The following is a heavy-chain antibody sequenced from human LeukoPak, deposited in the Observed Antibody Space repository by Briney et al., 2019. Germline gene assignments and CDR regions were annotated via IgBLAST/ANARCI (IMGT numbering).Heavy chain of an antibody. CDR2: IYYSGST. V-gene: IGHV4-59*01. Sequence: SETLSLACTVSGGSISSYYWSWIRQPPGKGLEWIGYIYYSGSTNYNPSLKSRVTISVDTSKNQFSLKLSSVTAADTAVYYCARRSGLLWFGEPTTEAWFDPWGQGTLVTVSS. CDR1: GGSISSYY. CDR3: ARRSGLLWFGEPTTEAWFDP. J-gene: IGHJ5*02. D-gene: IGHD3-10*01.